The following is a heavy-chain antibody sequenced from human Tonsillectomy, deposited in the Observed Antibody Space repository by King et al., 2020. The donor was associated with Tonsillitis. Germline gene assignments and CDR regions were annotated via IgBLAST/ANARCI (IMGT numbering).Heavy chain of an antibody. V-gene: IGHV3-23*04. J-gene: IGHJ6*02. D-gene: IGHD1-20*01. CDR2: ISGSGGST. Sequence: EVQLVESGGGLVQPGGSLRLSCAASGFTFSSYSMSWVRQAPGKGLEWVSAISGSGGSTYYADSVKGRFTISRDNSKNTLYLQMNSLRAEDTAVYYCGKDRYNWNYYGMDVWGQGTTVTVSS. CDR3: GKDRYNWNYYGMDV. CDR1: GFTFSSYS.